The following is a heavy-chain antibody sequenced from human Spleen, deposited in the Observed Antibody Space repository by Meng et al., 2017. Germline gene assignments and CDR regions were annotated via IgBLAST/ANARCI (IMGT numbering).Heavy chain of an antibody. D-gene: IGHD5-18*01. CDR1: GGTFSNYP. Sequence: SVKVSCKASGGTFSNYPLSWVRQGPGQGLEWMGGIIPMLGQTNYAQRFQGRVTITADKSTSTAYMELSSLRSEDTAVYYCARGRPNVDTAIVFDYWGQGTLVTVSS. J-gene: IGHJ4*02. CDR2: IIPMLGQT. CDR3: ARGRPNVDTAIVFDY. V-gene: IGHV1-69*10.